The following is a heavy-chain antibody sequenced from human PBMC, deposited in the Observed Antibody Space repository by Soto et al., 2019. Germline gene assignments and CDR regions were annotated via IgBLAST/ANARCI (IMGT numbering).Heavy chain of an antibody. D-gene: IGHD2-15*01. Sequence: EVQLVESGGGLVKPGGSLRLSCAASGFTFSNAWMNWVRQAPGKGLEWVGRIKSKTDGGTTDYAAPVKGRFTISRDDSKDTLYLQMNSLKTEDTAVYYFTSVPGYCSGGSCYSYYFDYWGQGTLVTVSS. J-gene: IGHJ4*02. CDR2: IKSKTDGGTT. V-gene: IGHV3-15*07. CDR1: GFTFSNAW. CDR3: TSVPGYCSGGSCYSYYFDY.